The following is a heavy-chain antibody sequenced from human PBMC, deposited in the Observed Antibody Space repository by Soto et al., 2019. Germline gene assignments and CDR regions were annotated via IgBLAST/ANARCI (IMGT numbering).Heavy chain of an antibody. D-gene: IGHD3-10*01. CDR1: GYTFTSYY. V-gene: IGHV1-46*03. Sequence: ASVKVSCKASGYTFTSYYMHWVRQAPGQGLEWMGIINPSGGSTSYAQKFQGRVTMTRDTSTSTVYMELSSLRSEDTAVYYCARDAWFGLPGDAFDIWGQGTMVTVSS. J-gene: IGHJ3*02. CDR2: INPSGGST. CDR3: ARDAWFGLPGDAFDI.